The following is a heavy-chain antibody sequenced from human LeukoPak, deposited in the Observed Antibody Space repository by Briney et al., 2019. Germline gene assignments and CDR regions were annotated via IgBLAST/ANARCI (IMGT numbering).Heavy chain of an antibody. Sequence: SVKVSCKASGGTFSSYAISWVRQAPGQGLEWMGRIIPILGIANYAQKFQGRVTITADKSTSTAYMELSSLRSEDTVVYYCARGQPGIAAAGTFDYWGQGTLVTVSS. CDR2: IIPILGIA. D-gene: IGHD6-13*01. CDR3: ARGQPGIAAAGTFDY. J-gene: IGHJ4*02. CDR1: GGTFSSYA. V-gene: IGHV1-69*04.